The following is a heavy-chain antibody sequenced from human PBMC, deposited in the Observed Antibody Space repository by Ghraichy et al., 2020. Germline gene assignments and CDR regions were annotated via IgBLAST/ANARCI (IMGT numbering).Heavy chain of an antibody. V-gene: IGHV3-48*02. J-gene: IGHJ4*02. CDR3: ARDHSGVGTSYFAYEF. Sequence: GGSLRLSCAASGYVFGGYTMKWVGWPLGKGMKWVSYIGTARDHIYYTDSVRGRFTTSRDNSKNLLFLQMNSLRDDDTGVYYCARDHSGVGTSYFAYEFWGQGTFVSVSS. D-gene: IGHD1-26*01. CDR2: IGTARDHI. CDR1: GYVFGGYT.